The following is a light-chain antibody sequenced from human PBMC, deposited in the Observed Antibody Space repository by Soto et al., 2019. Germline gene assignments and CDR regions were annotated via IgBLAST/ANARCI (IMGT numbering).Light chain of an antibody. CDR1: QSITNY. Sequence: DIQRTQSPSALSASVGDRVTITCRASQSITNYLNWYQHKPGQAPNLLIYAASTLQAGVPSRFRGSGSGTDFTLTISSLQPEDFATYFCQQSNSSPPTVGGGTKVDIK. CDR2: AAS. J-gene: IGKJ4*01. CDR3: QQSNSSPPT. V-gene: IGKV1-39*01.